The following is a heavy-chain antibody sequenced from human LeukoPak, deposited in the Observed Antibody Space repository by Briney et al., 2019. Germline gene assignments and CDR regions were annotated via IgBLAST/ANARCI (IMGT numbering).Heavy chain of an antibody. D-gene: IGHD3-10*01. J-gene: IGHJ4*02. CDR2: LSFDGNTK. CDR3: AKGGGKLGSGSLDY. Sequence: PGGSLRLSCAASGFTFSTYPMHWVRQAPGKGLEWVAVLSFDGNTKFYADSVKGRFTISRDNSENTLYLQMNSLTIEDTAVYYCAKGGGKLGSGSLDYWGQGTLVTVSS. V-gene: IGHV3-30-3*01. CDR1: GFTFSTYP.